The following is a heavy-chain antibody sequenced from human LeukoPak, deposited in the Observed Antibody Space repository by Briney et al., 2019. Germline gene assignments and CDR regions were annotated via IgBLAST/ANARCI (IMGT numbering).Heavy chain of an antibody. CDR3: ARVLLTMVRGASGWFDP. CDR1: GYTFTRYG. D-gene: IGHD3-10*01. CDR2: ISAYNGNT. V-gene: IGHV1-18*01. J-gene: IGHJ5*02. Sequence: ASVKVSCKASGYTFTRYGISWVRQAPGQGLEWMGWISAYNGNTNYAQKLQGRVTMTTNTSTSTAYMELRSLRSDDTAVYYCARVLLTMVRGASGWFDPWGQGTLVTVSS.